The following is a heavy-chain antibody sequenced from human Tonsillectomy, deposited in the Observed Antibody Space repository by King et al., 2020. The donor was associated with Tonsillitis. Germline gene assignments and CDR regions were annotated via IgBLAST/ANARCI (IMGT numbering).Heavy chain of an antibody. CDR1: GGSISSSRYY. D-gene: IGHD6-13*01. J-gene: IGHJ3*02. Sequence: QLQESGPGLVKPSETLSLTCTVSGGSISSSRYYWGWIRQPPGKGLEWIGSIDYSGSTYYNPSLKSRVTISVDTSKNQFSLKLSSVTAADTAVYYCARDARTNIADDDAFDIWGQGTMVTVSS. CDR3: ARDARTNIADDDAFDI. V-gene: IGHV4-39*02. CDR2: IDYSGST.